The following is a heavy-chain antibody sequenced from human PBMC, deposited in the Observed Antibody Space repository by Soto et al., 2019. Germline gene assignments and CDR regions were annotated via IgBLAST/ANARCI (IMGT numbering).Heavy chain of an antibody. V-gene: IGHV3-73*02. CDR1: GFTFSCSA. Sequence: EVQLVESGGGLVQPGGSLKLSCAASGFTFSCSAMHWVRQASGKGLEWVGRIRSKANSYATAYAASVKGRFTISRDDSKNTAYLQMNSLKTLDTAVYYWHYAEWELYSWGQGALVTVSS. J-gene: IGHJ4*02. D-gene: IGHD1-26*01. CDR2: IRSKANSYAT. CDR3: HYAEWELYS.